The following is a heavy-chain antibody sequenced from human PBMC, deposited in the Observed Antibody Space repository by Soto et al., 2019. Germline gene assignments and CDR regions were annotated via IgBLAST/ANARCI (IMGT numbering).Heavy chain of an antibody. Sequence: GGSLRLSCAASGFTFSSYDMHWVRQATGKGLEWVSAIGTAGDTYYPGSVKGRFTISRENAKNSLYLQMNSLRAGDTAVYYCARVTARLAIYGDYDYWGQGTLVTVSS. D-gene: IGHD4-17*01. CDR2: IGTAGDT. CDR3: ARVTARLAIYGDYDY. V-gene: IGHV3-13*01. CDR1: GFTFSSYD. J-gene: IGHJ4*02.